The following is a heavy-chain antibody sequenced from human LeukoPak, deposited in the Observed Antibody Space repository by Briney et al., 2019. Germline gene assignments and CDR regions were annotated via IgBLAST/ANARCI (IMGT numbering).Heavy chain of an antibody. Sequence: SETLSLTCTVSGGSISSYYWSWIRQPPGKGLEWIGYIYYSGSTNYNPPLKSRVTISVDTSKNQFSLKLSSVTAADTAVYYCAGSEGSPATDAFDIWGQGTMVTVSS. CDR1: GGSISSYY. D-gene: IGHD6-13*01. V-gene: IGHV4-59*08. CDR3: AGSEGSPATDAFDI. J-gene: IGHJ3*02. CDR2: IYYSGST.